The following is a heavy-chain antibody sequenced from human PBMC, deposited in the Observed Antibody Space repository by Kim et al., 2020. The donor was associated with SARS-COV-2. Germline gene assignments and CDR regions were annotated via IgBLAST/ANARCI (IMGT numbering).Heavy chain of an antibody. CDR1: GFTFSLYW. D-gene: IGHD1-7*01. Sequence: GGSLRLSCAASGFTFSLYWVTWVRQAPGKGLEWVANIKPDGSDKFYVDSVKGRFTLSRDNAKNSLYLQMNSLRAEDTAVYYCARGRDFLELPHRYYHMDVWGKGTTVTVSS. J-gene: IGHJ6*03. CDR2: IKPDGSDK. V-gene: IGHV3-7*01. CDR3: ARGRDFLELPHRYYHMDV.